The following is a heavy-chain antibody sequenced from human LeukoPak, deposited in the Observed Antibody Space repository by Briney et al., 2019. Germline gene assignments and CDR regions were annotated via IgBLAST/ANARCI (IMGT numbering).Heavy chain of an antibody. CDR2: ISGSGSST. CDR3: AKFSQGYDSSGYYYWFDP. D-gene: IGHD3-22*01. Sequence: PGGSLRLSCAAFGFTFSSYAMSWVRQAPGEGLEWVSAISGSGSSTYYADSVKGRFTISRDNSKNTLYLQMNSLRAEDTAVYYCAKFSQGYDSSGYYYWFDPWGQGTLVTVSS. J-gene: IGHJ5*02. V-gene: IGHV3-23*01. CDR1: GFTFSSYA.